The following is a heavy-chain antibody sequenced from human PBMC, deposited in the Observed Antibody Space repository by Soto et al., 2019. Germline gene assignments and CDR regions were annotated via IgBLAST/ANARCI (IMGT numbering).Heavy chain of an antibody. V-gene: IGHV4-30-4*01. CDR3: ARVPSPFDYYYAMDV. Sequence: SETLSLTCTVSGDSISSGNKYWSWIRQPPGKGLEWIGYIFSSGTSYYDPSLKSRLTMSLDASQNQFSLKLNSLTDADTAVYFCARVPSPFDYYYAMDVWGQGTTVTVSS. CDR2: IFSSGTS. CDR1: GDSISSGNKY. D-gene: IGHD3-16*01. J-gene: IGHJ6*02.